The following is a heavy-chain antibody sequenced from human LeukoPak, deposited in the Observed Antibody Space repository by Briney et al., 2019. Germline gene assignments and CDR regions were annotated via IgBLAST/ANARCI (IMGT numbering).Heavy chain of an antibody. CDR2: IKSDGST. CDR1: GFTFSSYW. CDR3: ARAPSETGGYYPEYFRH. Sequence: PGGSLRLSCAASGFTFSSYWMHWVRQAPGQGLVWVSRIKSDGSTNYAASVKGRFTISRDNAKNTVSLQMNSLRAEDTAVYYCARAPSETGGYYPEYFRHWGQGTLVTVSS. V-gene: IGHV3-74*01. J-gene: IGHJ1*01. D-gene: IGHD3-22*01.